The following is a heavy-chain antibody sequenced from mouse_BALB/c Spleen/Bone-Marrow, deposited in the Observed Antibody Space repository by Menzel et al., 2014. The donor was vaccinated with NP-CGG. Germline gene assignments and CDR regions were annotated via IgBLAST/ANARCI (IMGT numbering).Heavy chain of an antibody. D-gene: IGHD1-1*01. CDR1: GYSLTSYY. CDR2: ILPRNGST. CDR3: ARRDYYGSTYGFDY. Sequence: VQLQQSGPELVKPGASVKISCKASGYSLTSYYIHWVKQRPGQGLEWIGWILPRNGSTKYNEKFKGKATLTADTSSSTAYMQLSSLTSEDSAVYFCARRDYYGSTYGFDYWGQGTTLTVSS. J-gene: IGHJ2*01. V-gene: IGHV1-66*01.